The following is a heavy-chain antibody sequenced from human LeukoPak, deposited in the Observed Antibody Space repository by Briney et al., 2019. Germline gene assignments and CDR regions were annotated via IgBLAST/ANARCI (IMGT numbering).Heavy chain of an antibody. CDR1: GFTFSSYS. CDR2: ISSSSSYI. D-gene: IGHD6-19*01. Sequence: PGGSLRLSCAASGFTFSSYSMNWVRQAPGKGLEWVSSISSSSSYIYYADSVKGRFTISRDNAKNSLYLQMNSLRAEDTAVYYCTKDLEWVAVAGIFDYWGQGTLVTVSS. V-gene: IGHV3-21*01. J-gene: IGHJ4*02. CDR3: TKDLEWVAVAGIFDY.